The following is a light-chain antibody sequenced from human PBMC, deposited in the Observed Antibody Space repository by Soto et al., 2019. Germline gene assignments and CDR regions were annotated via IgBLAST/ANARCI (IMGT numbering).Light chain of an antibody. CDR2: DAS. J-gene: IGKJ1*01. CDR3: QQYHNYRT. V-gene: IGKV1-5*01. CDR1: QSISNW. Sequence: DIQMTQSPSTLSASIGDRVTITCRASQSISNWLAWYQQKPGKAPKLLIYDASSLESGVPSRFSGSGSGTDFTLTISSLQPDDIATYYCQQYHNYRTFGQGTKVAIK.